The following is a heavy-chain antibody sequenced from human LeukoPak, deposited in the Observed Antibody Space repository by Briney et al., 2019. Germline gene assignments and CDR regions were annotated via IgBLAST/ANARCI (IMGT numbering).Heavy chain of an antibody. V-gene: IGHV3-15*01. CDR1: GFTFSNAW. Sequence: GGSLRLSCAASGFTFSNAWMSWARQAPGKGLERIGQIKTKTQGETTDYAAPVKGRFTISRDDSRNTLYLQMSSLKTEDTAVYYCTAGVGATAQDYWGQGTLVTVSS. CDR3: TAGVGATAQDY. D-gene: IGHD1-26*01. J-gene: IGHJ4*02. CDR2: IKTKTQGETT.